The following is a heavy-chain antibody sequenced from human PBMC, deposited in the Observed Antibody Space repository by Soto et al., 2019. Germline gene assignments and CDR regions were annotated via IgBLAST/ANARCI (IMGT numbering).Heavy chain of an antibody. J-gene: IGHJ4*02. CDR1: GFTFSSYA. Sequence: PGGSLRLSCSASGFTFSSYAMHWVRQAPGKGLEYVSSISTNGGSTHYADSVKGRFTISRDNSKNTQYLQMSSLRADDTAVYYCARRSSGWYFDYWGQGTLVTVSS. CDR3: ARRSSGWYFDY. D-gene: IGHD6-19*01. CDR2: ISTNGGST. V-gene: IGHV3-64D*06.